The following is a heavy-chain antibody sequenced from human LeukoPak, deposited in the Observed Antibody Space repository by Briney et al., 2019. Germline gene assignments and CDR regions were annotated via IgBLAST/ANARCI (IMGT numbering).Heavy chain of an antibody. CDR1: GFTFSNYA. J-gene: IGHJ3*02. V-gene: IGHV3-23*01. CDR3: AHEPHYDIFEVAFDI. D-gene: IGHD3-9*01. CDR2: IKSDGSST. Sequence: PGGSLRLSCAASGFTFSNYAMSWVRQAPGKGLEWVSRIKSDGSSTSYADSVKGRFTITRDNSKNTLYLQMNSLRAEDTAVYYCAHEPHYDIFEVAFDIWGQGTMVTVSS.